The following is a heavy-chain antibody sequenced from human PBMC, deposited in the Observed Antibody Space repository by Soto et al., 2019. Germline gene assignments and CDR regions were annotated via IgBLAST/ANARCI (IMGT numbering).Heavy chain of an antibody. V-gene: IGHV3-74*01. Sequence: EVQLVESGGGLVQPGGSLRLSCAASGITFSSYWMHWVRQAPGKGLVWVSRLHRDGTSTIYADSVKGRFTISRDNAKNTLYLQRNSLRAEDTAVYYCARGSERQGNSFDYWGQGTLVTVSS. D-gene: IGHD1-26*01. CDR1: GITFSSYW. CDR2: LHRDGTST. CDR3: ARGSERQGNSFDY. J-gene: IGHJ4*02.